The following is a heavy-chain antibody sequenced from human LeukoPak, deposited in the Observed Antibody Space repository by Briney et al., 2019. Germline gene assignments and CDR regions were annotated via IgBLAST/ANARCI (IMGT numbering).Heavy chain of an antibody. J-gene: IGHJ5*02. CDR1: GYSFTSYW. D-gene: IGHD4-17*01. CDR2: IYPGDSDT. CDR3: ARRPDYGDYHVDP. V-gene: IGHV5-51*01. Sequence: PGESLKISCQGSGYSFTSYWIGWVRQMPGKGLEWMGIIYPGDSDTRYSPSFQGQVTISADKSTSTAYLQWSSLKASDTAMYYCARRPDYGDYHVDPWGQGTLVTVSS.